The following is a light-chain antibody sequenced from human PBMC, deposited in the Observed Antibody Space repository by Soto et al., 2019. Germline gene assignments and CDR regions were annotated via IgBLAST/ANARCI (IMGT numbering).Light chain of an antibody. V-gene: IGKV1-17*01. CDR2: AAS. CDR3: LQHKSYPQT. J-gene: IGKJ1*01. CDR1: QGIRDA. Sequence: DIPMTQSPSSLSASVGDRVTITCRASQGIRDALGWYQQKPGKAPKRLIYAASSLQSGVPSRFSGSGSGTEFTLTISSLQPEDFATYYCLQHKSYPQTFGQGTKVEIK.